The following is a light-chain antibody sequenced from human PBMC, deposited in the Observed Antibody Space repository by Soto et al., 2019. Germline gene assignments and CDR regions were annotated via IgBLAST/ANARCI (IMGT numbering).Light chain of an antibody. CDR1: GTDVGDYNY. V-gene: IGLV2-14*01. J-gene: IGLJ1*01. CDR3: SSYRTYSTYV. Sequence: QSALTQPASVSGSPGQSITISCTGTGTDVGDYNYVSWYQQYPGKAPKLIIYEVNNRPSGVSNRFSGSKSGNTASLTISGLQADDEGDYYCSSYRTYSTYVFGTGTKLTVL. CDR2: EVN.